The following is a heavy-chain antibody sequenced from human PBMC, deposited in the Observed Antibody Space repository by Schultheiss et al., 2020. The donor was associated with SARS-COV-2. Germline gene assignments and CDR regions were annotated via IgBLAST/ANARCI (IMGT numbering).Heavy chain of an antibody. J-gene: IGHJ4*02. CDR3: AREASIGSGKY. CDR2: ISDSSTTI. Sequence: GESLKISCAASGFTFSSYSMNWVRQAPGKGLEWVSYISDSSTTIYYADSVKGRFTISRDNAKNSLYLQMNSLRADDTAVYYCAREASIGSGKYWGQGTLVTVSS. V-gene: IGHV3-48*01. CDR1: GFTFSSYS. D-gene: IGHD1-14*01.